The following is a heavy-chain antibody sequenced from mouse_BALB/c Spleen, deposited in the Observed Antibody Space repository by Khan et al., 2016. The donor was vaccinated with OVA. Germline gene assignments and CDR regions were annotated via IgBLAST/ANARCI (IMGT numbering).Heavy chain of an antibody. D-gene: IGHD1-1*01. J-gene: IGHJ3*01. CDR1: GFSLTSYG. Sequence: QVQLQQSGPGLVQPSQSLSITCTVSGFSLTSYGVHWVRQSPGKGLEWLGVIWSGGSTDYNAAFISRLSISKDNSKSQVFFKMNSLQANDTAIYYCARRGYYYGRVAWFPYWGQGTLVTVSA. V-gene: IGHV2-2*02. CDR2: IWSGGST. CDR3: ARRGYYYGRVAWFPY.